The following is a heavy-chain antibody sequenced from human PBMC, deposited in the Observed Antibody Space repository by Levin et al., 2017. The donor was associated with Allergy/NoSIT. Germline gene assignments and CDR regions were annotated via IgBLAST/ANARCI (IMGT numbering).Heavy chain of an antibody. V-gene: IGHV3-9*01. CDR1: GFTFRDNA. Sequence: GGSLRLSCTVSGFTFRDNAMHWVRQAPGKGLEWVSGISWNSGNIGYADSVKGRFTISRDNAKNSLYLQMNSLRVEDTALYYCGKDRSYGMDVWGQGTTVTVSS. CDR3: GKDRSYGMDV. J-gene: IGHJ6*02. CDR2: ISWNSGNI. D-gene: IGHD3-10*01.